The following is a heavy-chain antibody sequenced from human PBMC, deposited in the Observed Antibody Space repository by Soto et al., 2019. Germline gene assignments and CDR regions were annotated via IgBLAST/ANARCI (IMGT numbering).Heavy chain of an antibody. J-gene: IGHJ4*02. CDR3: AKDLFVTIFGVVTPSDY. D-gene: IGHD3-3*01. CDR1: GFTFSSYA. CDR2: ISGSGGST. Sequence: GGSLRLSCAASGFTFSSYAMSWVRQAPGKGLEWVSAISGSGGSTYYADSVKGRFTISRDNSKNTLYLQMNSLRAEDTAVYYCAKDLFVTIFGVVTPSDYWGQGTLVTVSS. V-gene: IGHV3-23*01.